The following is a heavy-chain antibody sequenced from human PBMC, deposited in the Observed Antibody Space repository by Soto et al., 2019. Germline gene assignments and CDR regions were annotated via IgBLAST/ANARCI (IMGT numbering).Heavy chain of an antibody. CDR1: GGSISSYY. CDR3: AREYCSSTSCRNDNWFDP. J-gene: IGHJ5*02. D-gene: IGHD2-2*01. Sequence: SETLSLTCTVSGGSISSYYWSWIRQPPGKGLEWIGYIYYSGSTNYNPSLKSRVTISVDTSKNQFSLKLSSVTAADTAVYYCAREYCSSTSCRNDNWFDPWGQGTLVTVSS. V-gene: IGHV4-59*01. CDR2: IYYSGST.